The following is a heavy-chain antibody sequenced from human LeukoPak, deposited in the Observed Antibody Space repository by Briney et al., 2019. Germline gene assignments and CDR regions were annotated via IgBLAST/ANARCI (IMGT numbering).Heavy chain of an antibody. CDR1: GFIFSNYG. V-gene: IGHV3-30*18. D-gene: IGHD1-14*01. CDR3: AKEGYNMGFDY. Sequence: GGSLRLSCAASGFIFSNYGMHWVRQAPGKGLEWAAVISYDGSKKYYADSVKGRFTISRDNSKSTLYLQMNSLRAEDTAVYYCAKEGYNMGFDYWGQGTLVTVSS. J-gene: IGHJ4*02. CDR2: ISYDGSKK.